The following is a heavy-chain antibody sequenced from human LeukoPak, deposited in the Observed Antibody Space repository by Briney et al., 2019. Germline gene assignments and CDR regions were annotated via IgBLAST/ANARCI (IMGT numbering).Heavy chain of an antibody. CDR3: VKDRPNYYGSEGHYYRQNGDS. J-gene: IGHJ5*01. V-gene: IGHV3-23*01. CDR2: ISGRGELT. CDR1: GFTFSTYA. D-gene: IGHD3-22*01. Sequence: PGGSLGLSCGASGFTFSTYAMSWVRQPPGKGLEWVASISGRGELTYYTDSVRGRFTISGDNSRSTLYLQMNFLRTDDTAVYYCVKDRPNYYGSEGHYYRQNGDSWGQGTLVTVSS.